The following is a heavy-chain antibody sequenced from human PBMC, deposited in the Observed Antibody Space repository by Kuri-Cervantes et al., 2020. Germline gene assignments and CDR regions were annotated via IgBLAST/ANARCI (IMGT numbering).Heavy chain of an antibody. J-gene: IGHJ5*02. CDR1: GGSISSYY. Sequence: SETLSLTCTVSGGSISSYYWSWIRQPPGKGLEWIGYIYYSGSTNYNPSLKSRVTISVDTSKNQFSLKLSSVTAADTAMYYCARLGYTFGCFDPWGQGTLVTVSS. CDR2: IYYSGST. D-gene: IGHD3-10*01. V-gene: IGHV4-59*08. CDR3: ARLGYTFGCFDP.